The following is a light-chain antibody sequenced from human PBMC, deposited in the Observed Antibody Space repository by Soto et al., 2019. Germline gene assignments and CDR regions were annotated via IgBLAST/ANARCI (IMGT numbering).Light chain of an antibody. CDR3: LQDYTYPWT. CDR1: QGIASY. CDR2: AAS. Sequence: ATHVSLSPASLAASVGARVTITCRASQGIASYLAWYQQKPGQAPNLLIYAASTLQSGVPSRFSASGSGTNFTLTISNLQPEDFASYYCLQDYTYPWTFGQGTKVDIK. J-gene: IGKJ1*01. V-gene: IGKV1-6*01.